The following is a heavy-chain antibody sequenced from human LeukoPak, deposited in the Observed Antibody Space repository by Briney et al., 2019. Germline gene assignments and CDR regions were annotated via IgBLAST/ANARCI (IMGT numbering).Heavy chain of an antibody. CDR3: ARGGYCSSTSCHPIFDY. D-gene: IGHD2-2*01. V-gene: IGHV1-2*02. J-gene: IGHJ4*02. CDR1: GYTFTGYY. CDR2: INPNSGGT. Sequence: ASVKVSCKASGYTFTGYYMHWVRQAPGQGLEWMGWINPNSGGTNYAQKFQGRVTMTRDTSISTAYMEVSRLRSDDTAVYYCARGGYCSSTSCHPIFDYWGQGTLVTVSS.